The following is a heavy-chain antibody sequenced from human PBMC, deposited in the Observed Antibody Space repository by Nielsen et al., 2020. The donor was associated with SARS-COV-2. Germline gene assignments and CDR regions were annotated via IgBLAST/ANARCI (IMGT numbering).Heavy chain of an antibody. Sequence: GSLRLSCAASGFTFSSYAMHWVRQAPGKGLEWVAVISYDGSNKYYADSVKGRFTISRDNSKNTLYLQMNSLRAEDTAVYYCARDLNVEMATSIDYWGQGTLVTVSS. D-gene: IGHD5-24*01. J-gene: IGHJ4*02. CDR3: ARDLNVEMATSIDY. CDR2: ISYDGSNK. CDR1: GFTFSSYA. V-gene: IGHV3-30-3*01.